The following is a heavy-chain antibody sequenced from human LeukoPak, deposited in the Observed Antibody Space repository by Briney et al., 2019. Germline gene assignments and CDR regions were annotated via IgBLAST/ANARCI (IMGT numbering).Heavy chain of an antibody. D-gene: IGHD3-22*01. CDR2: ISGSGCST. J-gene: IGHJ4*01. CDR3: AKDPPGFITMSL. CDR1: GFPFSIYP. V-gene: IGHV3-23*01. Sequence: GGSLTLSCAASGFPFSIYPMSGLRQAPGKGVEGVSAISGSGCSTLYTDSEERRLTIPRHNPKNTVYPKMPRQRAEDTAVLHCAKDPPGFITMSLWGQGTPVSVSS.